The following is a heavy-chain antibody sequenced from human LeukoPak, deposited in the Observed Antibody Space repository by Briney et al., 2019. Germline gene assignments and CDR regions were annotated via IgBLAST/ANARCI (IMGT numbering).Heavy chain of an antibody. V-gene: IGHV3-9*01. Sequence: GGSLRLSCAAPGFTFDDYAMHWVRQAPGKGLEWVSGISWNSGSIGYADSVKGRFTISRDNAKNSLYLQMNSLRAEDTALYYCAKGRSGYYYSFDYWGQGTLVTVSS. J-gene: IGHJ4*02. CDR1: GFTFDDYA. CDR3: AKGRSGYYYSFDY. D-gene: IGHD3-22*01. CDR2: ISWNSGSI.